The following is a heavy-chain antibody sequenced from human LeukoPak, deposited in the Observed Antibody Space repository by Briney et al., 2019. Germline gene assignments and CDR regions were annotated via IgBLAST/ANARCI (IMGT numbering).Heavy chain of an antibody. CDR1: GFTFSSYA. V-gene: IGHV3-23*01. CDR2: ISGSGGST. J-gene: IGHJ6*02. D-gene: IGHD2/OR15-2a*01. Sequence: GGSLRLSCAASGFTFSSYAMTWVRQAPGKGLEWVSAISGSGGSTYYADSVKGRFTISRDNFKDTLYLQMNSLRAEDTAVYYCAKQYLPYYYGMDVWGQGTTVTVSS. CDR3: AKQYLPYYYGMDV.